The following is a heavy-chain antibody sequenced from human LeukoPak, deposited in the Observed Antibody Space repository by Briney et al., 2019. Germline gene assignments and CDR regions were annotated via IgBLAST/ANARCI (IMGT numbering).Heavy chain of an antibody. J-gene: IGHJ5*02. D-gene: IGHD2-2*01. Sequence: VAPVKVSCKASGYTFTRYGISWVRQAPGQGLEWMGWINAYNGNTNYAQKVQGRVTMTTDTSTSTAYMELRSLRSDDTAVYYCARVDVVVVPTLGWFGPWGQGTLVTVSS. CDR2: INAYNGNT. CDR3: ARVDVVVVPTLGWFGP. V-gene: IGHV1-18*01. CDR1: GYTFTRYG.